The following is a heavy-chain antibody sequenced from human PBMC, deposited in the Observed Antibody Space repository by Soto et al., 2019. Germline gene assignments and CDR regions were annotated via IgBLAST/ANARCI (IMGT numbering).Heavy chain of an antibody. CDR1: GFTFSSYG. CDR2: ISYDGSNK. Sequence: QVQLVESGGGVVQPGRSLRLSCAASGFTFSSYGMHWVRQAPGKGLEWVAVISYDGSNKYYADSVKGRFTISRDNSKNTLYLQMNSLRAEDTAVYYCAKDSGLLWFGERYFDYWGQGTLVTVSP. D-gene: IGHD3-10*01. J-gene: IGHJ4*02. CDR3: AKDSGLLWFGERYFDY. V-gene: IGHV3-30*18.